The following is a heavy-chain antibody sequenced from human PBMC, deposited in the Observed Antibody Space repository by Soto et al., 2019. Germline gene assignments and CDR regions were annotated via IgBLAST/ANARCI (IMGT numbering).Heavy chain of an antibody. CDR1: GGSVSSGSYY. J-gene: IGHJ4*02. CDR2: IYYSGST. D-gene: IGHD2-2*02. V-gene: IGHV4-61*01. Sequence: SETLSLTCPVSGGSVSSGSYYWSWIRQPPGKGLEWIGYIYYSGSTNYNPSLKSRVTISVDTSKNQFSLKLSSVTAADTAVYYCARYDLGYCISTSCSTRYYFDYWGQGTLVTVSS. CDR3: ARYDLGYCISTSCSTRYYFDY.